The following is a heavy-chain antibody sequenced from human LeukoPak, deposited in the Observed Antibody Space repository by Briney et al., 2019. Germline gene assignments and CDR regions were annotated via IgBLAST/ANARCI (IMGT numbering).Heavy chain of an antibody. D-gene: IGHD5-18*01. J-gene: IGHJ4*02. V-gene: IGHV3-23*01. CDR2: ISGSVGST. CDR3: AGARGGYSYGYEVDY. Sequence: GGSLRLSCAASGFTFSSYAMSWVRRAPGKGLEWVSAISGSVGSTYYADSVNDRFTISRDNSTNSLYLQMNSLRAEDTAVYYCAGARGGYSYGYEVDYWGQGTLVTVSS. CDR1: GFTFSSYA.